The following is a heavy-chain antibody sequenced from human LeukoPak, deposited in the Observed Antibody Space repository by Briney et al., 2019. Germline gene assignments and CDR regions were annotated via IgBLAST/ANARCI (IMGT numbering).Heavy chain of an antibody. V-gene: IGHV1-2*02. CDR3: ARDSGSSGWDPTNFFDY. Sequence: GASVKVSCKASGYTFTGYYMHWVRQAPGQGLEWMGWINPNSGGTNYAQKFQGRVTMTRDTSINTAYLELSRSDDTAVYYCARDSGSSGWDPTNFFDYWGRGTLVTVSS. CDR2: INPNSGGT. D-gene: IGHD6-19*01. CDR1: GYTFTGYY. J-gene: IGHJ4*02.